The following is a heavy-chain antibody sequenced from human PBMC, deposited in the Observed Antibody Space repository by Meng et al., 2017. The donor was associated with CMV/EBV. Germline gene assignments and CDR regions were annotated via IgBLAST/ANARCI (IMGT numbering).Heavy chain of an antibody. J-gene: IGHJ4*02. CDR3: ARYCTNTGCYIYDY. CDR1: GFTFSSYW. D-gene: IGHD2-2*02. CDR2: INQGGSEK. Sequence: GGSLRLSCAASGFTFSSYWMSWVRQAPGKGLEWVANINQGGSEKYYVDSVKGRFTMSRDNVKNSLYLQMSSLTAEDTAVYYCARYCTNTGCYIYDYWGQGTLVTVSS. V-gene: IGHV3-7*01.